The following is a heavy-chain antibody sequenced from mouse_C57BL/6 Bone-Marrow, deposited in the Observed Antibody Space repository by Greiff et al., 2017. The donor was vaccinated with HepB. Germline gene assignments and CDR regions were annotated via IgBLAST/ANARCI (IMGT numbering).Heavy chain of an antibody. J-gene: IGHJ1*03. CDR2: IYPRSGNT. CDR3: ARSYDAWYFDV. CDR1: GYTFTSYG. V-gene: IGHV1-81*01. D-gene: IGHD2-12*01. Sequence: VMLVESGAELARPGASVKLSCKASGYTFTSYGISWVKQRTGQGLEWIGEIYPRSGNTYYNEKFKGKATLTADKSSSTAYMELRSLTSEDSAVYFCARSYDAWYFDVWGTGTTVTVSS.